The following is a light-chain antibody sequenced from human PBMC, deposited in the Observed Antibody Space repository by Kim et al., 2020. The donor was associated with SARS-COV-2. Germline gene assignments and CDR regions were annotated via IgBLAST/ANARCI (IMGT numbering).Light chain of an antibody. CDR1: GGSIASNY. V-gene: IGLV6-57*02. J-gene: IGLJ2*01. CDR2: EDN. Sequence: GKTVTISSNGSGGSIASNYVQWYQLRPGSGPTTVIYEDNQSPAGVPDRFSGSIDSSSNSASLTISGLKTEDEADYYCQTYDNTNQVFGGGTQLTVL. CDR3: QTYDNTNQV.